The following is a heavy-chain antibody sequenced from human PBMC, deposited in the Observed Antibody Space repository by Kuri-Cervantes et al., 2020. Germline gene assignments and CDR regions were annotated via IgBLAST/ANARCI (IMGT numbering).Heavy chain of an antibody. CDR1: GGSFSGYY. V-gene: IGHV4-34*01. D-gene: IGHD2-8*01. J-gene: IGHJ3*02. CDR2: IKHSGST. CDR3: ARGRCANGVCLLRYAFDI. Sequence: GSLRLSCAVYGGSFSGYYWSWIRQPPGKGLEWIGGIKHSGSTNDNPSLKSRVTISVDTSKNQFSLKLSSVTAADTAVYYCARGRCANGVCLLRYAFDIWGQGTLVTVSS.